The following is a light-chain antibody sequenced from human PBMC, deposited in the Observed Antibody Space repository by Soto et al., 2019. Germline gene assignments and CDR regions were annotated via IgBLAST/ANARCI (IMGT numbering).Light chain of an antibody. CDR1: NSDVGGYNY. V-gene: IGLV2-14*01. J-gene: IGLJ1*01. CDR3: SSYTSSSTEV. Sequence: HSALTQPASVSGSPGQSITISCTGTNSDVGGYNYVSWYQQHPGKAPKLMIYEVSNRPSGVSNRFSGSKSGNTASLTISGLQAEDEADYYCSSYTSSSTEVFGTGTKVTVL. CDR2: EVS.